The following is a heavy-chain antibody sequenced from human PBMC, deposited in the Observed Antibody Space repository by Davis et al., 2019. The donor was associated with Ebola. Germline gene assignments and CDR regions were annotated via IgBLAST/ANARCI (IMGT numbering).Heavy chain of an antibody. CDR3: AKREGYGQVEY. D-gene: IGHD5-18*01. J-gene: IGHJ4*02. CDR1: GFTFSSYG. CDR2: IWYDGSNK. Sequence: SLKIPCAAPGFTFSSYGLHSVRLAPGKGLEWVAVIWYDGSNKYYADSVKGRFTISRDNSRNSLSLQMNSLRGDDTAIYYCAKREGYGQVEYWGQGTLVTVSS. V-gene: IGHV3-33*06.